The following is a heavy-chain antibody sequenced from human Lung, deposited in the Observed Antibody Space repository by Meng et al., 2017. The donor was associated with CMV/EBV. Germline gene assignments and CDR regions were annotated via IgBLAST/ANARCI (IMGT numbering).Heavy chain of an antibody. CDR2: MYYSGDT. CDR1: GGSTRSSDYY. V-gene: IGHV4-39*07. D-gene: IGHD3-3*01. Sequence: SXTXSLXCNVSGGSTRSSDYYWGGIRQPPGKGLEWIGSMYYSGDTYYNPSLKSQVIIAVDTSKNQFSLKLSSVTAADTAVYYCTRSHFGVVIEIIYFDYXGPGXLVTAPQ. J-gene: IGHJ4*02. CDR3: TRSHFGVVIEIIYFDY.